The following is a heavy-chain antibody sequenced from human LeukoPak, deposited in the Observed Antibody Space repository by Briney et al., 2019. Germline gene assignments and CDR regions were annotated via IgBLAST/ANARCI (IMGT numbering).Heavy chain of an antibody. CDR1: GFSFTDYP. D-gene: IGHD3-9*01. J-gene: IGHJ4*02. V-gene: IGHV3-48*02. Sequence: PGGSRRLSCAPSGFSFTDYPMNWVRQAPGKGLEWISNIRTTAEGAKYAYYADSVKGRVTISRDDGKNTLYLHMNSLRDDDTAVYYCATDQRYAFDYWGQGILVTVSS. CDR2: IRTTAEGAKYA. CDR3: ATDQRYAFDY.